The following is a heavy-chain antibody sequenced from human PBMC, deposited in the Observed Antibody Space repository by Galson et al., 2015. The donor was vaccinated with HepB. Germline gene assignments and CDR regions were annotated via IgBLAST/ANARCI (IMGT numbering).Heavy chain of an antibody. Sequence: CAISGDSVSSNSASWNWIRQSPSRGLEWLGRTYYRSKWYNDYAVSVKSRITINPDTSKNQFSLQLNSVTPEDTAMYYCARGWWDHFDLWGRGTLSTVSS. J-gene: IGHJ2*01. CDR3: ARGWWDHFDL. V-gene: IGHV6-1*01. CDR1: GDSVSSNSAS. D-gene: IGHD1-26*01. CDR2: TYYRSKWYN.